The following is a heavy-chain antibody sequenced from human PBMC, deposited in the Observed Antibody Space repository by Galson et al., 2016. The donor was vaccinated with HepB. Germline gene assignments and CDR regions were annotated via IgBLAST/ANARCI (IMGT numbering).Heavy chain of an antibody. CDR3: ARSAYGGDFDYFDY. D-gene: IGHD4-23*01. J-gene: IGHJ4*02. V-gene: IGHV3-23*01. CDR1: GFTFSSYA. Sequence: SLRLSCAVSGFTFSSYAMSWVRQAPGRGLEWVSTISIGAIRTYYADSVKGRFTISRDNSKNPLYLQMHSLRAEDTAVYYCARSAYGGDFDYFDYWGRGTLVTVSS. CDR2: ISIGAIRT.